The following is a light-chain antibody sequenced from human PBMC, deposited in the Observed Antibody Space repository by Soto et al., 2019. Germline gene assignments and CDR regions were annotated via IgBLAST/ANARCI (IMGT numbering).Light chain of an antibody. CDR1: NSDIGGYNY. J-gene: IGLJ3*02. CDR3: RSYTSTSTVV. Sequence: QSALTQPASVSGSPGQSITISCTGTNSDIGGYNYVSWYQHHPGKVPKLMIFDVSDRPSGVSNRFSGSKSGNTASLTISGLQAEDEADYYCRSYTSTSTVVFGGGTKLTVL. CDR2: DVS. V-gene: IGLV2-14*03.